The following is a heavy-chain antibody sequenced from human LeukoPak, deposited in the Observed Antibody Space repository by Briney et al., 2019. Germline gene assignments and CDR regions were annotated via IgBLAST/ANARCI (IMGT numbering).Heavy chain of an antibody. CDR2: ISYDGSNK. CDR3: ARDDRCSSTSCYPRFDY. Sequence: PGRSLRLSCAASGFTFSSYGMHWVRQAPGKGLEWVAVISYDGSNKYYADSVKGRFTISRDNSKNTLYLQMNSLRAEDTAVYYCARDDRCSSTSCYPRFDYWGQGTLVTVSS. J-gene: IGHJ4*02. V-gene: IGHV3-30*03. D-gene: IGHD2-2*01. CDR1: GFTFSSYG.